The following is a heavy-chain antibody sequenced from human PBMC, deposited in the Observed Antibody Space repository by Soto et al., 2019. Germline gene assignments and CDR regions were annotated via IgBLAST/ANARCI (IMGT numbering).Heavy chain of an antibody. CDR1: GFTFSSYA. J-gene: IGHJ6*02. CDR2: ISGSGGST. Sequence: PGGSLRLSCAASGFTFSSYAMSWVRQAPGKGLEWVSAISGSGGSTYYADSVKGRFTTSRDNSKYTLYLQMNSLRAEDTAVYYCAKYMVPPQIGRDSYWAYYYGMDVWGQGTTVTVSS. D-gene: IGHD4-4*01. V-gene: IGHV3-23*01. CDR3: AKYMVPPQIGRDSYWAYYYGMDV.